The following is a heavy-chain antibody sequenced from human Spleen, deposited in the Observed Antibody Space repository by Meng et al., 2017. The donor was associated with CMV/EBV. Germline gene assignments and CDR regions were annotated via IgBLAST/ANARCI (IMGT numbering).Heavy chain of an antibody. CDR2: ISGSGSNT. Sequence: GESLKISCAASGFTFSSYAMSWVRQAPGKGLQWVSAISGSGSNTYYADSVKGRFTISRDNSKNTLYLQMNSLRAEDTAVYYCAKDWNDIPYYGMDVWGQGTTVTVSS. CDR3: AKDWNDIPYYGMDV. V-gene: IGHV3-23*01. J-gene: IGHJ6*02. D-gene: IGHD1-1*01. CDR1: GFTFSSYA.